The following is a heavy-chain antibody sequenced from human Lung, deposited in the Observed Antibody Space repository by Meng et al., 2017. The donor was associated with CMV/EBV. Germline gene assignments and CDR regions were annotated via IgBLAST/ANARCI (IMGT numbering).Heavy chain of an antibody. CDR2: IDWDDDK. D-gene: IGHD5-24*01. CDR3: ARMGYGYNYFDY. Sequence: SGPTLVXPTQTLTLTCTFSGYSLSTSRMRVSWIRQPPGKALEWLARIDWDDDKFYSTSLKTRLTISKDTSKNQVVLTMTNMDPVDTATYYCARMGYGYNYFDYWXQGTXVTVSS. J-gene: IGHJ4*02. CDR1: GYSLSTSRMR. V-gene: IGHV2-70D*14.